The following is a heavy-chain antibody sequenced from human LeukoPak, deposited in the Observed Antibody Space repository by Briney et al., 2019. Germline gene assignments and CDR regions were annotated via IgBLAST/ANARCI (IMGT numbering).Heavy chain of an antibody. Sequence: ASVRVSCKASGYTFTGYYMHWVRQAPGQGLEWMGWINPNSGGTNYAQKFQGRVTMTRDTSISTAYMELSRLRSDDTAVYYCARGDSGSSADAFDIWGQGTMVTVSS. CDR3: ARGDSGSSADAFDI. CDR1: GYTFTGYY. J-gene: IGHJ3*02. D-gene: IGHD1-26*01. CDR2: INPNSGGT. V-gene: IGHV1-2*02.